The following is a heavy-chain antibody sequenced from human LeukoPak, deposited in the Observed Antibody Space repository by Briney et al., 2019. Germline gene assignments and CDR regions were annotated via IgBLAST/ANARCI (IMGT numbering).Heavy chain of an antibody. Sequence: ASVKVSCKASGYTFTSYGISWVRQAPGQGLEWMGWISAYNGNTNYAQKLQGRVTMTTDTSTSTAYMELRSLRSDDTAVYYCAREGRYCSGGSCLNWFDPWGQGTLVTVSS. CDR1: GYTFTSYG. CDR2: ISAYNGNT. J-gene: IGHJ5*02. D-gene: IGHD2-15*01. CDR3: AREGRYCSGGSCLNWFDP. V-gene: IGHV1-18*01.